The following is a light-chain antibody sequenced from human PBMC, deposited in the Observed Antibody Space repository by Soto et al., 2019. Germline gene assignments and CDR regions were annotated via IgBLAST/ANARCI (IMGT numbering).Light chain of an antibody. CDR2: KAS. Sequence: DIQMTQSPSTLSASVGDRVTFTCRASQSISSWLAWYQQKPGKAPNLLIYKASSLESGVPSRFSGSGSGTEFTLTISSLQPDHFATYYCQQYNSYSPSWTFGQGTKVEIK. CDR1: QSISSW. V-gene: IGKV1-5*03. CDR3: QQYNSYSPSWT. J-gene: IGKJ1*01.